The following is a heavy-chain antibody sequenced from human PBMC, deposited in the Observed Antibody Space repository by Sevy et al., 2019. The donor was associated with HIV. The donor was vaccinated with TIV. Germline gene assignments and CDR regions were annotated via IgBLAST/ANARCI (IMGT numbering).Heavy chain of an antibody. CDR2: ISGSGGST. D-gene: IGHD5-12*01. J-gene: IGHJ6*02. CDR3: AKVIVDIVATTTNYYYYGMDV. Sequence: GWSLRLSCAASGFTFSSYAMSWVRQAPGKGLEWVSAISGSGGSTYYADSVKGRFTISRDNSKNTLYLQMNSLRAEDTAVYYCAKVIVDIVATTTNYYYYGMDVWGQGTSVTVSS. V-gene: IGHV3-23*01. CDR1: GFTFSSYA.